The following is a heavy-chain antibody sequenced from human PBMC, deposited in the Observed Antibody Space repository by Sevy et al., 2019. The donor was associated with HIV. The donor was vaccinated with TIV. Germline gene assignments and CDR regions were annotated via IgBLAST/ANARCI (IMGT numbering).Heavy chain of an antibody. CDR1: GHTLTDLS. CDR2: FDPEDGER. V-gene: IGHV1-24*01. D-gene: IGHD3-22*01. CDR3: SATREYYSARYGYFDY. Sequence: ASVKVSCKASGHTLTDLSMHWVRQAPGKGFEWIGRFDPEDGERIYAQKFQGRVTMTEDTSTDTAYMELSSLRSEDTAVYYCSATREYYSARYGYFDYWGQGTLVTVSS. J-gene: IGHJ4*02.